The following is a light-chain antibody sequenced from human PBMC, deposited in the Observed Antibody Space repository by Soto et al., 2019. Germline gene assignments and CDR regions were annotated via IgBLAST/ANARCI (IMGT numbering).Light chain of an antibody. Sequence: QSVLTQPPSVSGAPGQRVTISCTGSSSNIGAGYDVHWYQQLPGTAPTLLVHGNNDRPSGVPDRFSASKSGTSASLAITGLQVEDEADYYCQSFDSRLSGWVFGGGTKLTVL. J-gene: IGLJ2*01. CDR1: SSNIGAGYD. V-gene: IGLV1-40*01. CDR3: QSFDSRLSGWV. CDR2: GNN.